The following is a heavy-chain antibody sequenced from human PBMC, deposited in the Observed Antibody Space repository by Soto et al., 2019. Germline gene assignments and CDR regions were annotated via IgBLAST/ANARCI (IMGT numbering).Heavy chain of an antibody. CDR2: IYSGGNT. CDR3: ARGMDGMDV. CDR1: DFSVSNNY. J-gene: IGHJ6*02. Sequence: EVQLVETGGGLIQLGGSLRLSCAASDFSVSNNYMTWVRQAPGKGLEWVSVIYSGGNTYYADHVKGRFTISRDSSTNTLFLQMNSLRVEDTAVYYCARGMDGMDVWGRGTTVTVSS. V-gene: IGHV3-53*02.